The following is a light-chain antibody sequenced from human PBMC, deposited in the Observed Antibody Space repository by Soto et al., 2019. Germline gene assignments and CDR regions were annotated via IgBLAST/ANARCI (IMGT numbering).Light chain of an antibody. CDR2: GAL. CDR3: QYYDESMWT. V-gene: IGKV3-20*01. J-gene: IGKJ1*01. CDR1: QSVVTSY. Sequence: EVVLTQSPGTLSLSPGEGATLSCRASQSVVTSYLAWYQQRDGQSPRLLIYGALYRAPGIPDRFSGSGSGTDFTLSISRLDPEDFAVYYCQYYDESMWTFGQGTKVEVK.